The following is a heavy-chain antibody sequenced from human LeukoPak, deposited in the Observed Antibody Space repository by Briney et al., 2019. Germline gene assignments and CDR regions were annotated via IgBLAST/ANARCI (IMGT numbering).Heavy chain of an antibody. D-gene: IGHD6-13*01. CDR1: GFTLSSYA. CDR3: ARDGDRIAAAGNFYDY. J-gene: IGHJ4*02. CDR2: ISYDGSNK. V-gene: IGHV3-30*04. Sequence: GGSLRLSCVVSGFTLSSYAMSWVRQAPGKGLEWVAVISYDGSNKYYADSVKGRFTISRDNSKNTLYLQMNSLRAEDTAVYYCARDGDRIAAAGNFYDYWGQGALVTVSS.